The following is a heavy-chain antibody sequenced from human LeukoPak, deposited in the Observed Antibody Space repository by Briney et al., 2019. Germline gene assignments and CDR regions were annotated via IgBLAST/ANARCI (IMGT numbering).Heavy chain of an antibody. J-gene: IGHJ4*02. CDR1: GYSFTSYW. Sequence: GESLKISCKGSGYSFTSYWIGWVRQMPGKGLEWMGIIYPGDSDTRYSPFFQGQVTISADKSISTAYLQWSSLKASDTAMYYCARSSQLTIIVVVFDYWGQGTLVTVSS. D-gene: IGHD3-22*01. V-gene: IGHV5-51*01. CDR2: IYPGDSDT. CDR3: ARSSQLTIIVVVFDY.